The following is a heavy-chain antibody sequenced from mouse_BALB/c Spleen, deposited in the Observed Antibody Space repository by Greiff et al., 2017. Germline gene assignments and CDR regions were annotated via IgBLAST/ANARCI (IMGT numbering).Heavy chain of an antibody. Sequence: VKLVESGPDLVAPSQSLSIACTVSGFSLTSYGVHWVRQPPGKGLEWLVVIWSDGSTTYNSALKSRLSISKDNSKSQVFLKMNSLQTDDTAMYYCARQIYYDYDAFAYWGQGTLVTVSA. CDR2: IWSDGST. CDR1: GFSLTSYG. D-gene: IGHD2-4*01. CDR3: ARQIYYDYDAFAY. J-gene: IGHJ3*01. V-gene: IGHV2-6-2*01.